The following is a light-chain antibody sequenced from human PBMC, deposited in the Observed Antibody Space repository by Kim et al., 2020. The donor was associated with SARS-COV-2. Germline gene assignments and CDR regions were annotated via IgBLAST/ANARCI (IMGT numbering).Light chain of an antibody. CDR3: QSADSSGTYPV. J-gene: IGLJ2*01. CDR1: ALPKQY. V-gene: IGLV3-25*03. Sequence: PGQTARITCSGDALPKQYAYWYQQKPGQAPVLVIYEDSERPSGIPERFSGSSSVTTVTLTISGVQAEDEADYYCQSADSSGTYPVFGGGTKLTVL. CDR2: EDS.